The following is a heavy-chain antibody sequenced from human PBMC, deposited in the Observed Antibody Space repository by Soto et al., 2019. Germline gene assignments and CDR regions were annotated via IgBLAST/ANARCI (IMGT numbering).Heavy chain of an antibody. V-gene: IGHV3-7*03. Sequence: GGSLRLSCAASGFTFSSYAMHWVRQAPGKGLEWVANIKQDGSEKYDVDSVKGRFTISRDNAKNSLYLQMNSLRAEDTAVYYCAREEGSSIAAASYFQHWGQGTLVTVSS. CDR2: IKQDGSEK. J-gene: IGHJ1*01. D-gene: IGHD6-13*01. CDR1: GFTFSSYA. CDR3: AREEGSSIAAASYFQH.